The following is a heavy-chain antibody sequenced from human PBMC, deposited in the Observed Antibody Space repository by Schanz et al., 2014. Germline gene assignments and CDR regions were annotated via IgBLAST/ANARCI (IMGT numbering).Heavy chain of an antibody. CDR3: ARDLEGYDGGGGGFDP. D-gene: IGHD2-21*01. Sequence: QVQLLQFGGGVVQPGRSLRLSCAASGFTFSSYAMHWVRQAPGKGLEWVAVISYDGRNKYYADSVKGRFTISRDNSKNTLYLQMNSLRAEDTAVYYCARDLEGYDGGGGGFDPWGQGTLVNVSS. CDR2: ISYDGRNK. J-gene: IGHJ5*02. CDR1: GFTFSSYA. V-gene: IGHV3-30-3*01.